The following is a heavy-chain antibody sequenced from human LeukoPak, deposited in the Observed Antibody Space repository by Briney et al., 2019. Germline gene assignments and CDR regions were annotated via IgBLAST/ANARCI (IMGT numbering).Heavy chain of an antibody. CDR1: GGSISSSSYY. CDR2: IYYSGST. V-gene: IGHV4-39*07. D-gene: IGHD6-13*01. Sequence: PSETLSLTCTVSGGSISSSSYYWGWIRQPPGKGLEWIGSIYYSGSTYYNPSLKSRVTISVDTSKNQFSLKLSSVTAADTAVYYCARDGGIAAVRWFDPWGQGTLVTVSS. CDR3: ARDGGIAAVRWFDP. J-gene: IGHJ5*02.